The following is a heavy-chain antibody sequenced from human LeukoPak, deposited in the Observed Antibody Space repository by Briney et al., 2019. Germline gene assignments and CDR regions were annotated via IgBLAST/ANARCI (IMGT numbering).Heavy chain of an antibody. Sequence: GASVKVSCKASGYTFTGYYMHWVRQAPGQGLEWMGWINPNSGGTNYAQKFQGRVTMTRDTSISTAYMELSRLRSDDTAVYYCARVRDCSSTSCYTRVDYMDVWGKGTTVTVSS. V-gene: IGHV1-2*02. CDR1: GYTFTGYY. CDR3: ARVRDCSSTSCYTRVDYMDV. CDR2: INPNSGGT. D-gene: IGHD2-2*02. J-gene: IGHJ6*03.